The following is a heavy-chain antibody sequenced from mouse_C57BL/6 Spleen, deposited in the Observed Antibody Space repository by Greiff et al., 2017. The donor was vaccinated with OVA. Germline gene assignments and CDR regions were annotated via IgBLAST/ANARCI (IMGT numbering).Heavy chain of an antibody. CDR3: ARAYGSSRGYYYFDY. V-gene: IGHV1-50*01. Sequence: QVQLQQPGAELVKPGASVKLSCKASGYTFTSYWMQWVKQRPGQGLEWIGEIDPSDSYTNYNQKFKGKATLTVDTSSSTAYMQLSSLTSEDSAVYYCARAYGSSRGYYYFDYWGQGTTLTVSS. J-gene: IGHJ2*01. CDR2: IDPSDSYT. D-gene: IGHD1-1*01. CDR1: GYTFTSYW.